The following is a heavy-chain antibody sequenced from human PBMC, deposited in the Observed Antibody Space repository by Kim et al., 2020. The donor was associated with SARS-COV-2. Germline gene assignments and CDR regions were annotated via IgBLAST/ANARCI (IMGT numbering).Heavy chain of an antibody. CDR2: ISWNSGSI. D-gene: IGHD3-22*01. Sequence: GGSLRLSCAASGFTFGDYAMHWVRQAPGKGLEWVSGISWNSGSIGYADSVKGRFTISRDNAKNSLYLQMNSLRAEDTALYYCAKDPYRSGYWNTFDYWGQGTLVTVSS. V-gene: IGHV3-9*01. CDR3: AKDPYRSGYWNTFDY. J-gene: IGHJ4*02. CDR1: GFTFGDYA.